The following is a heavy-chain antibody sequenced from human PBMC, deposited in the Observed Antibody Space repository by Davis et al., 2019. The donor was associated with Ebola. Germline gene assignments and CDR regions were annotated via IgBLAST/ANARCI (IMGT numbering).Heavy chain of an antibody. V-gene: IGHV4-34*01. Sequence: MPSETLSLTCAVYGGSFSAYYWTWIGQPPGKGLEWTGEIDHSGGTNYNPSLKSRVTISVDTSKNQFSLKLSSVTAADTAVYYCARRSNSPFDYWGQGTLVTVSS. CDR2: IDHSGGT. D-gene: IGHD6-6*01. J-gene: IGHJ4*02. CDR1: GGSFSAYY. CDR3: ARRSNSPFDY.